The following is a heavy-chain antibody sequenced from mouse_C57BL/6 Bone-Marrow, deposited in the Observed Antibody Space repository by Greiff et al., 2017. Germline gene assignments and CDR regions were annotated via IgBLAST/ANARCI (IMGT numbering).Heavy chain of an antibody. CDR2: IDPENGDT. CDR3: TTSGTWYSDV. CDR1: GFNIKDDY. J-gene: IGHJ1*03. V-gene: IGHV14-4*01. D-gene: IGHD4-1*01. Sequence: VQLQQSGAELVRPGASVKLSCTASGFNIKDDYMHWVKQRPEQGLEWIGWIDPENGDTEYASKFQGKATITADTSSNTAYLQLSSLTSEDTAVYYCTTSGTWYSDVWGTEGTVSVSS.